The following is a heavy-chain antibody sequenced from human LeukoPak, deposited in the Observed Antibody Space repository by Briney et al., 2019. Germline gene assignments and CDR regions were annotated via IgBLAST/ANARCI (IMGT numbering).Heavy chain of an antibody. Sequence: GGSLRLSCVASGFTFSNYWMHWVRQAPGKGLMCAARISYDGSSADHADSVKGRFTISRDNAKNTLYLQMNSLRVEDTGVYYCARRRTIGDYDYWGQGTLVTVSS. V-gene: IGHV3-74*01. CDR2: ISYDGSSA. CDR3: ARRRTIGDYDY. D-gene: IGHD3-16*01. CDR1: GFTFSNYW. J-gene: IGHJ4*02.